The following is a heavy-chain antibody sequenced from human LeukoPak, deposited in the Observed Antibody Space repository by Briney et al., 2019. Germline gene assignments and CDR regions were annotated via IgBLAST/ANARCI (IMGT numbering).Heavy chain of an antibody. J-gene: IGHJ4*02. V-gene: IGHV3-23*01. CDR3: ARHLGTYSDH. CDR2: ISSGGST. D-gene: IGHD7-27*01. CDR1: GFTFSSYA. Sequence: PGGSLRLSCAASGFTFSSYAMSWVRQAPGKGLEWASVISSGGSTGYVDSVKGRFTISRDNAKNTLYLQVNSLRADDTAVYYCARHLGTYSDHWGQGTLVTVSS.